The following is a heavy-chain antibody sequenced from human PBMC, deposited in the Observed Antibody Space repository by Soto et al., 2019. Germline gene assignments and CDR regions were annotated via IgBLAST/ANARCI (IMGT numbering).Heavy chain of an antibody. V-gene: IGHV3-66*01. CDR1: GFTVTEIY. D-gene: IGHD2-15*01. CDR3: VREPRYCSGGSCSIMGDAFDI. J-gene: IGHJ3*02. CDR2: IYNEFT. Sequence: EVQLVESGGGLVPPGGSLRLSCVASGFTVTEIYMNWVRQAPGKGLEWVSVIYNEFTDYADSVRGRFSISTDSSKNALYLQRNSLRAEDSAVYYCVREPRYCSGGSCSIMGDAFDIWGQGTMVTVSS.